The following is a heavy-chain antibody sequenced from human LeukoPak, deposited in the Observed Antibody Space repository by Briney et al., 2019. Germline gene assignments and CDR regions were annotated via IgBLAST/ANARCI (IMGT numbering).Heavy chain of an antibody. V-gene: IGHV1-2*02. Sequence: ASVKVSCKASGYSFTDKYMHWVRQAPGQGLEWMGWINPNSGGTNYAQKFQGRVTMTRDTSISTAYMELSRLRYDDTAVYYCASLGDSTSATPDDEFDYWGQGTLVTVSS. CDR3: ASLGDSTSATPDDEFDY. J-gene: IGHJ4*02. D-gene: IGHD2-2*01. CDR2: INPNSGGT. CDR1: GYSFTDKY.